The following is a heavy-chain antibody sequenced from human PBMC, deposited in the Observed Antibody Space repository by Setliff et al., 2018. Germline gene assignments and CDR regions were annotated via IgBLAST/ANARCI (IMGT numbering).Heavy chain of an antibody. Sequence: ASVKVSCKTSGYAFTDNYIHWVRQAPGQGLEWMGIINARDGTTTYAQKFQGRATMTRDTSISTAYMELSRLRSDDTAVYYCARTYYYASSGYRGYYYYLDVWGKGTTVTVSS. V-gene: IGHV1-2*02. CDR2: INARDGTT. J-gene: IGHJ6*03. D-gene: IGHD3-22*01. CDR3: ARTYYYASSGYRGYYYYLDV. CDR1: GYAFTDNY.